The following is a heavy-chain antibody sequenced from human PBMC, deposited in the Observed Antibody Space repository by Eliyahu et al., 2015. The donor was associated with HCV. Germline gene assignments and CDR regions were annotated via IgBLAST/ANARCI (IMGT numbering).Heavy chain of an antibody. V-gene: IGHV3-21*01. J-gene: IGHJ4*02. D-gene: IGHD2-15*01. CDR2: IDSSSSFI. Sequence: EVRLVESGGGLXKPGESLRLPCAASGFTFRSYTMNWVRQAPGKGLEWVSSIDSSSSFIYYAESVEGRFTISRDNAKNSLYLQMGSLRVEDTAVYYCARPGSETYYFDYWGLGTLVTVSS. CDR3: ARPGSETYYFDY. CDR1: GFTFRSYT.